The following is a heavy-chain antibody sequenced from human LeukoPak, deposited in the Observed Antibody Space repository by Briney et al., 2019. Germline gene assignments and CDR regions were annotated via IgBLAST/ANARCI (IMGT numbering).Heavy chain of an antibody. D-gene: IGHD3-9*01. CDR2: ISSSSSYI. V-gene: IGHV3-21*01. CDR3: ARGSPYYDVLTGYSHFDY. J-gene: IGHJ4*02. Sequence: GGSLRLSCAASGFTFSSYSMNWVRQAPGKGLEWVSSISSSSSYIYYADSVKGRFTISRDNAKNSLYLQMNSLRAEDTAVYYCARGSPYYDVLTGYSHFDYWGQGTLVTVSS. CDR1: GFTFSSYS.